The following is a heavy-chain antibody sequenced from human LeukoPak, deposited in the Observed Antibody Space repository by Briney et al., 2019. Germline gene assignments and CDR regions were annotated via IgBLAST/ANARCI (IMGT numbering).Heavy chain of an antibody. CDR1: GGSIGRGSYY. Sequence: SETLSLTCTVSGGSIGRGSYYWTWIRQPAGKGLEWIGRISSSGSTNYNPSLKSRVTISVDTSKNQFSLMVNSVTAADTAVYFCARDHPTPNAGYMDVWGQGTTVTVSS. CDR3: ARDHPTPNAGYMDV. CDR2: ISSSGST. J-gene: IGHJ6*03. D-gene: IGHD2-8*01. V-gene: IGHV4-61*02.